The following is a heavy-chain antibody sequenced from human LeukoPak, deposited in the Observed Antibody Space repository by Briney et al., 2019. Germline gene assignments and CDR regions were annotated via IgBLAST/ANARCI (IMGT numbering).Heavy chain of an antibody. CDR3: ARVRAIAAAGNYVDAFDI. CDR2: IYTSGST. J-gene: IGHJ3*02. D-gene: IGHD6-13*01. V-gene: IGHV4-4*07. Sequence: KPSETQSLTRTVSGGSISSYYWSWIRQPAGKGLEWIGRIYTSGSTNYNPSLKSRVTMSVDTSKNQFSLKLSSVTAADTAVYYCARVRAIAAAGNYVDAFDIWGQGTMVTVSS. CDR1: GGSISSYY.